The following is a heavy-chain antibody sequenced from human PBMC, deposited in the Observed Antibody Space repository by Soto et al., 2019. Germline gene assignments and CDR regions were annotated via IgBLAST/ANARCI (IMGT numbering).Heavy chain of an antibody. Sequence: LRLSCAASGFPLRSYVTHWRCHVPGKGLESVPVISYEGRNKYYSDSVKGRITISRDYYNNTLYLQKHRLCDEDTAVYYCARDVTLDNWKVGFCYWGQGTLVTVSS. CDR3: ARDVTLDNWKVGFCY. V-gene: IGHV3-30*17. J-gene: IGHJ4*02. D-gene: IGHD1-1*01. CDR2: ISYEGRNK. CDR1: GFPLRSYV.